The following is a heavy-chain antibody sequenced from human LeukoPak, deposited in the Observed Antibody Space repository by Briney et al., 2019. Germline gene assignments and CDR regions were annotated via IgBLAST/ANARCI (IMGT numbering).Heavy chain of an antibody. J-gene: IGHJ4*02. CDR3: ARDRSGSGYYYSGLFDY. CDR1: GYTFTSYG. V-gene: IGHV1-18*01. CDR2: ISAYNGNT. D-gene: IGHD3-22*01. Sequence: ASVKVSCKASGYTFTSYGISWVRQAPGQGLEWMGWISAYNGNTNYVQKLQGRVTMTTDTSTSTAYMELRSLRSDDTAVYYCARDRSGSGYYYSGLFDYWGQGTLVTVSS.